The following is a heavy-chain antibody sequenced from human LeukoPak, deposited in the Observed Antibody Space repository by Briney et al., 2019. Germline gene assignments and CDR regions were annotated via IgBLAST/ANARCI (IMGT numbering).Heavy chain of an antibody. V-gene: IGHV3-21*01. CDR1: GFTFSSYS. D-gene: IGHD6-13*01. CDR2: ISSSSSYI. J-gene: IGHJ4*02. Sequence: GGSLRLSCAASGFTFSSYSMNWVRQAPGKGLEWVSSISSSSSYIYYADSVKGRFTISRDNTKNSLYLQMNSLRAEDTAVYYCASGPSKAGTLYWGQGTLVTVSS. CDR3: ASGPSKAGTLY.